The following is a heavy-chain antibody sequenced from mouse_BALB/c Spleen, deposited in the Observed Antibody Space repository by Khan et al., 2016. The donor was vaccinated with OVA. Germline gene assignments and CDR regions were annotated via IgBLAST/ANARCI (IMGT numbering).Heavy chain of an antibody. V-gene: IGHV2-2*02. CDR2: IWSGGST. CDR3: ARNYDYDEGLDY. CDR1: GFSLTTYG. Sequence: QMQLEESGPGLVRPSQSLSITCTVSGFSLTTYGVHWVRQSPGKGLEWLGVIWSGGSTDYSAAFISRLSISKDNYKSQVFFKMNSLQPNDTAIYYCARNYDYDEGLDYWGQGTLVTGSA. J-gene: IGHJ3*01. D-gene: IGHD2-4*01.